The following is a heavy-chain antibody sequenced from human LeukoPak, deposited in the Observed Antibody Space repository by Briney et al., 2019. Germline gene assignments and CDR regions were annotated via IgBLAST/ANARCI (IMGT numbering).Heavy chain of an antibody. CDR2: INPNSGGT. CDR1: GYTFTGYY. Sequence: DSVKVSCKASGYTFTGYYMHWVRQAPGQGLEWMGRINPNSGGTNYAQKFQGRVTMTRDTSISTAYMELSRLRSDDTALYYCARDRSGYYLNSIDYWGQGTLVTVSS. CDR3: ARDRSGYYLNSIDY. V-gene: IGHV1-2*06. J-gene: IGHJ4*02. D-gene: IGHD3-3*01.